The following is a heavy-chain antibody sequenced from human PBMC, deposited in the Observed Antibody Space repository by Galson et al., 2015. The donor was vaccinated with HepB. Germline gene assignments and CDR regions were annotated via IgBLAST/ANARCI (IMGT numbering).Heavy chain of an antibody. CDR2: ISPYNGNT. Sequence: SVKVSCKASGYTFTSYGLSWLRQAPGQGLEYMGWISPYNGNTNYAQKLQGRVTMTTDKSTTTACMELRSLRSDDTAVYYCALRTGTYPYYFDFWGQGTLVAVSS. CDR1: GYTFTSYG. CDR3: ALRTGTYPYYFDF. J-gene: IGHJ4*02. D-gene: IGHD3-10*01. V-gene: IGHV1-18*01.